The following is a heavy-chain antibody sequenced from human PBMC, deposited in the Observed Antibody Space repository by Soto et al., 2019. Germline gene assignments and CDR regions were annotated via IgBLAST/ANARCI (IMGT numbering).Heavy chain of an antibody. D-gene: IGHD2-15*01. J-gene: IGHJ6*02. CDR2: MNPNSGNT. Sequence: RASVKVSCKASGYTFTSYDINWVRQATGQGLEWMGWMNPNSGNTGYAQKFQGRVTMTRNTSISTAYMELSSLRSEDTAVYYCARGDLRVGNLRDYYYYGMDVWGQGTTVTVSS. CDR1: GYTFTSYD. V-gene: IGHV1-8*01. CDR3: ARGDLRVGNLRDYYYYGMDV.